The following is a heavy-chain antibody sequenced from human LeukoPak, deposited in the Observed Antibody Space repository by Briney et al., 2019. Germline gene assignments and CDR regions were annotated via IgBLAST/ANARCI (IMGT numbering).Heavy chain of an antibody. CDR3: ARGVVVVAATRGYYFDY. Sequence: GGSLRLSCAASGFTFSSYAMHWVRQAPGKGLEYVSAISSNGGSTYYANSVKGRFTISRDNSKNTLYLQMGSLRAEDMAVYYCARGVVVVAATRGYYFDYWGQGTLVTVSS. J-gene: IGHJ4*02. D-gene: IGHD2-15*01. CDR2: ISSNGGST. V-gene: IGHV3-64*01. CDR1: GFTFSSYA.